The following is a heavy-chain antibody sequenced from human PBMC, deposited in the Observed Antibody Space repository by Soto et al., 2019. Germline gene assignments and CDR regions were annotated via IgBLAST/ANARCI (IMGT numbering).Heavy chain of an antibody. V-gene: IGHV3-30*18. Sequence: QVQLVESGGGVVQPGKSLRLSCAATGFIFKSYGVHWVRQAPGKGLEWVAVISHDGSNAYYADAVNGRFTISRDNAKNTVYLQMNSLRAEDTAVYYCAKQGIEVAGTDYFDDWGQGALVTVAS. CDR1: GFIFKSYG. CDR3: AKQGIEVAGTDYFDD. D-gene: IGHD6-19*01. CDR2: ISHDGSNA. J-gene: IGHJ4*02.